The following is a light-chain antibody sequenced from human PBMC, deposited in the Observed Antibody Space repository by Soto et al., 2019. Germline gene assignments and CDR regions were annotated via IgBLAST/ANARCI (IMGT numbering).Light chain of an antibody. CDR1: SGDGGSYNL. CDR2: EVS. Sequence: QSVLTQPASVSGSPGQSITISCTGTSGDGGSYNLVSWYQQHPGKAPKLMIYEVSKRPSGVSNRFSGSKSGNTASLTISGLQAEDEADYYCCSYAGSSTPLIFGTGTKVTVL. V-gene: IGLV2-23*02. CDR3: CSYAGSSTPLI. J-gene: IGLJ1*01.